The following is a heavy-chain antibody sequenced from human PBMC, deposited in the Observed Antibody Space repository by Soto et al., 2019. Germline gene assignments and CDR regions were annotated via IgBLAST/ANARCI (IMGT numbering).Heavy chain of an antibody. V-gene: IGHV3-23*01. Sequence: GGSLSISWGASVCTFSIYAVSWVRQAPVKGLEWVSAISGSGGSTYYSDSVKGRFTISRDNSKNTLYLQMNSLRAEDTAVYYCAKEGTVAAAVIWFDPWGQGTLVTVSS. D-gene: IGHD6-13*01. CDR2: ISGSGGST. CDR3: AKEGTVAAAVIWFDP. CDR1: VCTFSIYA. J-gene: IGHJ5*02.